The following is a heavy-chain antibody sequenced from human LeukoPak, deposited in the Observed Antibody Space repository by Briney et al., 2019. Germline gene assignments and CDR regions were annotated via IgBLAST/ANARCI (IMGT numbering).Heavy chain of an antibody. D-gene: IGHD6-19*01. Sequence: GASVKVSCKASGYTFTGYFMHWVRQAPGQGFEWMGWIDPNSGGTNYAQKFQGRVTMTRNTSISTAYMELSSLRSEDTAVYYCARGRGSGHKENWFDPWGQGTLVTVSS. CDR1: GYTFTGYF. J-gene: IGHJ5*02. CDR3: ARGRGSGHKENWFDP. CDR2: IDPNSGGT. V-gene: IGHV1-2*02.